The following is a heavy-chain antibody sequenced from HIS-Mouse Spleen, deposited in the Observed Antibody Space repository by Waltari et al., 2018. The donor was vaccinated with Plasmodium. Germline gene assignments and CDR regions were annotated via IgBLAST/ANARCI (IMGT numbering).Heavy chain of an antibody. V-gene: IGHV3-7*01. Sequence: EVQLVEYGGGLVQPGGSLRLSCEASGFTFSSYWWSWVRQAPGKGREWVDNIKQDGMEKYYVDSVKGRFTISRDNAKNSLYLQMNSLRAEDTAVYYCASSWYWYFDLWGRGTLVTVSS. J-gene: IGHJ2*01. CDR3: ASSWYWYFDL. D-gene: IGHD6-13*01. CDR2: IKQDGMEK. CDR1: GFTFSSYW.